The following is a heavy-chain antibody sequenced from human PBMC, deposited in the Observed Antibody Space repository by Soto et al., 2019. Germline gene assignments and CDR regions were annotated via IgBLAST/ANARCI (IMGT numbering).Heavy chain of an antibody. V-gene: IGHV4-30-4*01. J-gene: IGHJ4*02. CDR2: IYYSGST. CDR3: ARGSYYYDSSGYYYY. D-gene: IGHD3-22*01. CDR1: GGSISSFDYY. Sequence: SETLSLTCTVSGGSISSFDYYWSWIRQPPGKGLEWIGYIYYSGSTYYNPSLKSRVTISVDTSKNQFSLKLSSVTAADTAVYYCARGSYYYDSSGYYYYWGQGTLVTVSS.